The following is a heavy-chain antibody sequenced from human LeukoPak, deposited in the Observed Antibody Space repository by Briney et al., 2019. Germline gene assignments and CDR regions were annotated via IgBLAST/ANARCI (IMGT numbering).Heavy chain of an antibody. J-gene: IGHJ4*02. D-gene: IGHD5-12*01. CDR2: INNDGSST. V-gene: IGHV3-74*01. CDR3: ARDQRGYDLYF. Sequence: GGSLRLSCAASGFTFSSHWMHWVRQAPGKGLVWVSRINNDGSSTSYADSVKGRFTISRDNAKNTLYLQMSSLRAEDTAVYYCARDQRGYDLYFWGQGTLVIVSS. CDR1: GFTFSSHW.